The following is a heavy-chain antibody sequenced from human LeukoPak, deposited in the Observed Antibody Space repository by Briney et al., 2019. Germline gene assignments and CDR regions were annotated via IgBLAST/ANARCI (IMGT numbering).Heavy chain of an antibody. J-gene: IGHJ5*02. CDR3: AKGAAAGKVDWFDP. CDR2: ITGYGAT. D-gene: IGHD6-13*01. CDR1: GFSFSNFA. Sequence: GGSLRLSCAAPGFSFSNFAMRWVRQAPGTGLQWVSTITGYGATFYADSVRGRFTIFRDTSMNTLFLQMNSLGAEDTAVYYCAKGAAAGKVDWFDPWGQGTLVTVAS. V-gene: IGHV3-23*01.